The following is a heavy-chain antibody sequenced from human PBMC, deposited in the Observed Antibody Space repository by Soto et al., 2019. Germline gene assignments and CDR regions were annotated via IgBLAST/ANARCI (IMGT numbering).Heavy chain of an antibody. CDR2: IIPIFGTA. J-gene: IGHJ5*02. CDR3: ARILDCSSTSCSLKGGWFDP. D-gene: IGHD2-2*01. Sequence: QVQLVQSGAEVKKPGSSVKVSCKASGGTFSSYAISWVRQAPGQGLEWMGGIIPIFGTASYAQKFQGRVTITADESTSTAYMELSSLRSEDTAVYYCARILDCSSTSCSLKGGWFDPWGQGTLVTVSS. V-gene: IGHV1-69*01. CDR1: GGTFSSYA.